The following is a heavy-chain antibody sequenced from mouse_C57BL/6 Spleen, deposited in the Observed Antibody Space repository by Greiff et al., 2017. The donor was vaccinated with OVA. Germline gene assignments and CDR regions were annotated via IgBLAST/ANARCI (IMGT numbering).Heavy chain of an antibody. Sequence: QVQLQQPGAELVMPGASVKLSCKASGYTFTSYWMHWVKQRPGQGLEWIGEIDPSDSYTNYNQKIKGKSTLTVDKSTSTAYMPLSSLTYEDSAVYDCAISDDGYPLFAYWGQGTLVTVSA. CDR3: AISDDGYPLFAY. CDR2: IDPSDSYT. J-gene: IGHJ3*01. V-gene: IGHV1-69*01. CDR1: GYTFTSYW. D-gene: IGHD2-3*01.